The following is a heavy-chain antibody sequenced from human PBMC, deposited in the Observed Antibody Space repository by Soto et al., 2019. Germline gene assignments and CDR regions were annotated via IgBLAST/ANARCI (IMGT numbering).Heavy chain of an antibody. CDR3: ARGSSVTAYYYYGMDV. Sequence: SVKVSFKASGYAFTSYGISWVRQAPGQGLEWMGWISAYNGNTNYAQKLQGRVTMTTDTSTSTAYMELRSLRSDDTAVYYCARGSSVTAYYYYGMDVWGQGTTVTVSS. V-gene: IGHV1-18*01. D-gene: IGHD2-21*02. J-gene: IGHJ6*02. CDR2: ISAYNGNT. CDR1: GYAFTSYG.